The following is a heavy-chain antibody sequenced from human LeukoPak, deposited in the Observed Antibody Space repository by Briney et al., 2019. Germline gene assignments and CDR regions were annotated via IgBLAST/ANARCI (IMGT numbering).Heavy chain of an antibody. Sequence: LRLSCAVYGGSFSGYYWSWIRQPPGKGLEWIGEINHSGRTTYNPSLKSRVTISVDTSTNQSSMKLSSVTAADTAVYYCARVGDIVVVPAAMRANYYYYYMDGWGKGTTVTVSS. D-gene: IGHD2-2*01. CDR2: INHSGRT. J-gene: IGHJ6*03. CDR1: GGSFSGYY. V-gene: IGHV4-34*01. CDR3: ARVGDIVVVPAAMRANYYYYYMDG.